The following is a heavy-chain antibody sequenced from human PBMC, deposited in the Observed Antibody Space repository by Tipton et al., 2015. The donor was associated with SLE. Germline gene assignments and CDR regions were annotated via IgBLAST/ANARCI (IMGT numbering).Heavy chain of an antibody. D-gene: IGHD2-15*01. CDR1: GFTFTDYY. V-gene: IGHV7-4-1*02. CDR3: ARDCSGGSCYAY. J-gene: IGHJ4*02. Sequence: QLVQSGAEMKTPGASMKVSCKASGFTFTDYYLHWVRQAPGQGLEWMGWINTDAGIPTYTQGFTGRFVFSLDTSVSTAYLHISSLRPEDTAVYYCARDCSGGSCYAYWGQGTLVTVSS. CDR2: INTDAGIP.